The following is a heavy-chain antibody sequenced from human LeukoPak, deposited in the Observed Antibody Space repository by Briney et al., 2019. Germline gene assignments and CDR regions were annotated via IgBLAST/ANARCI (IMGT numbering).Heavy chain of an antibody. J-gene: IGHJ4*02. V-gene: IGHV4-39*01. CDR1: GGSISSSSYY. CDR2: IYYSGST. Sequence: SETLSLTCTVSGGSISSSSYYWGWIRQPPGKGLEWIGSIYYSGSTYYNPSLKSRVTISVDTSKNQFSLKLSSVTAADTAVYYCASRRLIEVGATDHYWGQGTLVTVSS. CDR3: ASRRLIEVGATDHY. D-gene: IGHD1-26*01.